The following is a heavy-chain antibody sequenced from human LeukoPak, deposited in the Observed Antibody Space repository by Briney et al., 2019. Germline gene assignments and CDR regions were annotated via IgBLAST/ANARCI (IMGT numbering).Heavy chain of an antibody. CDR2: INHSGST. J-gene: IGHJ4*02. Sequence: SETLSLTCAVYGGSFSGYYWSWIRQPPGKGLEWIGEINHSGSTNYNPSLKSRVAISVDTSKNQFSLKLSSVTAADTAVYYCARGPGYCSSTSCYRGMFVYWGQGTLVTVSS. D-gene: IGHD2-2*02. CDR1: GGSFSGYY. V-gene: IGHV4-34*01. CDR3: ARGPGYCSSTSCYRGMFVY.